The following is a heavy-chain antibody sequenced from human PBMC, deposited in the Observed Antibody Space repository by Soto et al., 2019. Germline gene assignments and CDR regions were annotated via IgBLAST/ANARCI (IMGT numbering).Heavy chain of an antibody. D-gene: IGHD2-15*01. Sequence: QVQLVQSGAEVKKPGASVKVSCKASGYTFTSYDINWVRQATGQGLEWMGWMNPNSGNTGYAQKFQGRVTMTRNTSISTAYIELSSLRSEDTAVYYCARVYCSGGSCYNNWFDPWGQGTLVTVSS. CDR2: MNPNSGNT. CDR3: ARVYCSGGSCYNNWFDP. CDR1: GYTFTSYD. V-gene: IGHV1-8*01. J-gene: IGHJ5*02.